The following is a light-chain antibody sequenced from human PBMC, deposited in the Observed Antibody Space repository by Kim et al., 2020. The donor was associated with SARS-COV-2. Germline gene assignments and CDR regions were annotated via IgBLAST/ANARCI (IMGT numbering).Light chain of an antibody. V-gene: IGKV1-39*01. CDR1: QTINTY. J-gene: IGKJ1*01. Sequence: ASVGDTVPITCRASQTINTYLNWDQQRPGKAPKLLIYAASILQSGVPSRVSGSGSGTDFTLTISSLQPEDLATYLCQQSSTTSWTFGQGTKVDIK. CDR2: AAS. CDR3: QQSSTTSWT.